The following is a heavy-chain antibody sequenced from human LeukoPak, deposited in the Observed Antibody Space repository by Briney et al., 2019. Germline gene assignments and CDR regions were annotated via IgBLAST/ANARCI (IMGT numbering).Heavy chain of an antibody. CDR1: GFTFSSYA. D-gene: IGHD2-21*01. Sequence: GGSLRLSCAASGFTFSSYAMNWVRQAPGKGLEWVSYISHGSSTIYYADSVKGRFTISRDNAKNSLYLQMNSLRDEDTAVYYCARDTGRGQGDLDYWGQGTLVTVSS. V-gene: IGHV3-48*02. CDR2: ISHGSSTI. CDR3: ARDTGRGQGDLDY. J-gene: IGHJ4*02.